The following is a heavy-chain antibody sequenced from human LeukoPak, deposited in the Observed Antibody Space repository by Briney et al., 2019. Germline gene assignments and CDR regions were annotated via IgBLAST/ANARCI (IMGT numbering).Heavy chain of an antibody. CDR1: DYTFTSYG. V-gene: IGHV1-18*01. J-gene: IGHJ4*02. Sequence: GASVKVSCKASDYTFTSYGISWVRQAPGQGLEWMGWISTYNGNTNYAQKFQGRVTMTSDTSTRTAYMELRSLRSDDTAVYYCARDKNWSFDYWGQGTLVTVSS. D-gene: IGHD1-1*01. CDR2: ISTYNGNT. CDR3: ARDKNWSFDY.